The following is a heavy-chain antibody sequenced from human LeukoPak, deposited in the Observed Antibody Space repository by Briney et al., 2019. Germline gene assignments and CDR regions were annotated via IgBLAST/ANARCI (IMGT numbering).Heavy chain of an antibody. J-gene: IGHJ5*02. CDR3: ARERGSGSYSRFDP. V-gene: IGHV4-39*07. D-gene: IGHD3-10*01. CDR2: INHSGST. CDR1: GGSVSSGSYY. Sequence: PSETLSLTCTVSGGSVSSGSYYWSWIRQPPGKGLEWIGEINHSGSTNYNPSLKSRVTISVDTSKNQFSLKLSSVTAADTAVYYCARERGSGSYSRFDPWGQGTLVTVSS.